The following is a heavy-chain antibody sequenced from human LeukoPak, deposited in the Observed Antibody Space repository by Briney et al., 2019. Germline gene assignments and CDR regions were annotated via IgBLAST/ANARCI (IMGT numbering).Heavy chain of an antibody. J-gene: IGHJ4*02. Sequence: SVKVSCKASGGTFSSYAISWVRQAPGQGLEWMGRIIPILGIANYAQKFQGRVTITADKSTSTAYTELSSLTSEDTAVYYCARDQGDGYNFIDYWGQGTLVTVSS. CDR3: ARDQGDGYNFIDY. CDR1: GGTFSSYA. V-gene: IGHV1-69*04. CDR2: IIPILGIA. D-gene: IGHD5-24*01.